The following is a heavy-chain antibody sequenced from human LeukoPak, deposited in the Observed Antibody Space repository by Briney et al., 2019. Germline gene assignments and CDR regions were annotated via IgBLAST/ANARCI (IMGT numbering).Heavy chain of an antibody. D-gene: IGHD2/OR15-2a*01. J-gene: IGHJ4*02. CDR2: IHYTGNT. CDR1: GGSISNYY. V-gene: IGHV4-59*13. CDR3: AREGTSDNYLGIDY. Sequence: SETLSLTCVVSGGSISNYYWSWIRQPPGKRLEGIGYIHYTGNTYYNPSLKSRVTISVDTSKNQVSLKLTSVTAADTAMYYCAREGTSDNYLGIDYWGQGTLLTVSS.